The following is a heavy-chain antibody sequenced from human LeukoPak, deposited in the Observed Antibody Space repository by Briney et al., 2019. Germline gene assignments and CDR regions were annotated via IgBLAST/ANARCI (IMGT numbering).Heavy chain of an antibody. CDR1: GFNFSAYT. J-gene: IGHJ4*02. V-gene: IGHV3-21*01. D-gene: IGHD3-10*01. Sequence: PGGSLRLSCATSGFNFSAYTMNWVRQAPGKGLDWVSSISPTTTYIHYADSMKGRFTISRDNARRSLYLQMNSLRVEDTAMYYCVSSLHGFSYGPGYWGQGTLVIVSS. CDR3: VSSLHGFSYGPGY. CDR2: ISPTTTYI.